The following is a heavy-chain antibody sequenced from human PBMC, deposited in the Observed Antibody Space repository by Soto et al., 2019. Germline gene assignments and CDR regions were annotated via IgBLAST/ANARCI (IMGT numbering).Heavy chain of an antibody. CDR2: ISTNGGST. J-gene: IGHJ4*02. CDR3: VKGEYYYDSSGYYPFDY. CDR1: GFTFSIYP. Sequence: PGGSLRLSCAPSGFTFSIYPMHWVRQAPGKGLEYVSSISTNGGSTDYADSVKGRFTISRDNSKNTVYLQMSSLRVEDTAVYYCVKGEYYYDSSGYYPFDYWGPGTLVTVSS. V-gene: IGHV3-64D*06. D-gene: IGHD3-22*01.